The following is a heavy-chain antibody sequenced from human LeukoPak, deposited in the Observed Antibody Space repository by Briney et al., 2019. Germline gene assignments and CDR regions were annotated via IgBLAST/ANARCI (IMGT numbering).Heavy chain of an antibody. V-gene: IGHV3-21*01. CDR3: ARGGCSSTSCYTPDY. J-gene: IGHJ4*02. CDR2: ISTLSTYA. CDR1: GFTFSSYF. Sequence: GGSLRLSCAASGFTFSSYFMNWVRKAPGKGLEWVSSISTLSTYAHYADSVKGRFTISRDNAKNSLYLQMNSLRAEDTAVYYCARGGCSSTSCYTPDYWGQGALVTVSS. D-gene: IGHD2-2*02.